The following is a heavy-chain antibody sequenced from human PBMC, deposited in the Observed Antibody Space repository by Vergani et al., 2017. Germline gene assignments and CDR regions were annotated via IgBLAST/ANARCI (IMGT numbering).Heavy chain of an antibody. J-gene: IGHJ6*03. Sequence: QLQLQESGPGLLKPSETLSLTCSVSGTSISGSSDYWGWIRQPPGKGLEWIGSIFYTGTSYYNEAHKSRLTISVDTSKNQFSLSLTSVTAADTAVYYCARQKDYYMDVWGKGTTVTVS. V-gene: IGHV4-39*01. CDR3: ARQKDYYMDV. CDR1: GTSISGSSDY. CDR2: IFYTGTS.